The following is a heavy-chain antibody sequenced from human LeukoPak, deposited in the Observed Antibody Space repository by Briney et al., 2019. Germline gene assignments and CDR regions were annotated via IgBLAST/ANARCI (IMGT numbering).Heavy chain of an antibody. Sequence: GGSLRLSCAASGFTVSSNYMSWVRQAPGKGLEWVSAIYSGGSTYYADSVKGRFTISRDNSKNTLYLQMNSLRAEDTAVYYCAKGHGYCTNGVCYPKYYFDYWGQGTLVTVSS. CDR1: GFTVSSNY. D-gene: IGHD2-8*01. CDR3: AKGHGYCTNGVCYPKYYFDY. CDR2: IYSGGST. V-gene: IGHV3-66*01. J-gene: IGHJ4*02.